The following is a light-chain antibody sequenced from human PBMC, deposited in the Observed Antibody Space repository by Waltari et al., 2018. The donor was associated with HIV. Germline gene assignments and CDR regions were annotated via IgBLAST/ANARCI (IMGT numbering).Light chain of an antibody. CDR2: DGT. CDR3: CSYGGSYHFV. J-gene: IGLJ2*01. CDR1: SRPGGVYHY. V-gene: IGLV2-11*01. Sequence: SPLTPPRPVWVSPGLSVPLPCSGPSRPGGVYHYLPWYQQHPDNAPTLMIYDGTKRPAGVPDRFSGYKSGNTASLTIAGLQAEDEADYYCCSYGGSYHFVFGGGTKVTVL.